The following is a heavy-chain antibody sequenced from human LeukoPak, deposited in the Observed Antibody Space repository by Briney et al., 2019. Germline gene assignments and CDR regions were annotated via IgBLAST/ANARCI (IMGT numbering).Heavy chain of an antibody. J-gene: IGHJ5*02. CDR3: ARDRADLQPSGGP. D-gene: IGHD3-10*01. CDR1: GYSISSGYY. Sequence: SETLSLTCTVSGYSISSGYYWGWIPQPPGKGLEWIGSIHHSGIKYYNPSLQSRVTISVDTSKNQFSLKLSSVTAADTAVYYCARDRADLQPSGGPWGQGTLVTVSA. V-gene: IGHV4-38-2*02. CDR2: IHHSGIK.